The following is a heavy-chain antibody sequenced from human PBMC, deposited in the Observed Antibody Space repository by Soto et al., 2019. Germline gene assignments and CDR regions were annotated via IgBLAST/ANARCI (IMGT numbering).Heavy chain of an antibody. CDR2: ISGSGGST. V-gene: IGHV3-23*01. J-gene: IGHJ4*02. Sequence: GGSLRLSCAASGFTFSSYAMSWVRQAPGKGLERVSAISGSGGSTYYADSVKGHVTISADKSISTAYLQWSSLKASDTAMYYCASTLYSSSYHYFDYWGQGTLVTVSS. D-gene: IGHD6-6*01. CDR1: GFTFSSYA. CDR3: ASTLYSSSYHYFDY.